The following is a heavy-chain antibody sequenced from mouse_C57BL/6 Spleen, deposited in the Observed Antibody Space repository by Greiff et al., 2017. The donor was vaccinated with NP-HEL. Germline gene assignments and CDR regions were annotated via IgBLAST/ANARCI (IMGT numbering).Heavy chain of an antibody. CDR3: ARLGTTVVASGY. J-gene: IGHJ2*01. CDR2: IHPNSGST. D-gene: IGHD1-1*01. CDR1: GYTFTSYW. Sequence: QVQLQQPGAELVKPGASVKLSCKASGYTFTSYWMHWVKQRPGQGLEWIGMIHPNSGSTNYNEKFKSKATLTVDKSSSTAYMQLSSLTSEDSAVYYCARLGTTVVASGYWGQGTTLTVSS. V-gene: IGHV1-64*01.